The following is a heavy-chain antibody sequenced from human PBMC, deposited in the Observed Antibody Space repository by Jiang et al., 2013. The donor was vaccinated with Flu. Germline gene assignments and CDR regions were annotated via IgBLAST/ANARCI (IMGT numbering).Heavy chain of an antibody. CDR1: GASFSGSNSY. J-gene: IGHJ5*02. D-gene: IGHD3-10*01. CDR3: ASQHWDHGSGSYYMNH. CDR2: IYYSGST. V-gene: IGHV4-39*07. Sequence: PGLLKPSETLSLTCTVSGASFSGSNSYWGWIRQPPGKGLEWIGSIYYSGSTYYNPSLKSRVAISLDTSKKQFSLKLNSVTAADTAVYYCASQHWDHGSGSYYMNHWGQGTPVTVSS.